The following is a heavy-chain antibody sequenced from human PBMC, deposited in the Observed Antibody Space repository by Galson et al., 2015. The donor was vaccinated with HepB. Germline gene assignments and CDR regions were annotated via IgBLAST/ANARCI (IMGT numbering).Heavy chain of an antibody. V-gene: IGHV1-3*01. J-gene: IGHJ5*02. Sequence: SCKASGYTFTSYAMHWVRQAPGQRLEWMGWINAGNGNTKYSQKFQGRVTITRDTSASTAYMELSSLRSEDTAVYYCARLGGYCSGGSCYGNWFDPWGQGTLVTVSS. CDR3: ARLGGYCSGGSCYGNWFDP. CDR2: INAGNGNT. D-gene: IGHD2-15*01. CDR1: GYTFTSYA.